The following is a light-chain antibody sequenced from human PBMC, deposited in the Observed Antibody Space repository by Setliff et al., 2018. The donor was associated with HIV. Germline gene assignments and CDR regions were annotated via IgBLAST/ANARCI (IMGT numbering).Light chain of an antibody. Sequence: QSALTQPPSVSGSPGQSVTFSCTGSSSDVGAYNYVSWYQQHPGKAPKLMIYDVSNRPSGVSNRFSGSKSGNTASLTISGLQAEDEADYFCSSYTSSSPYVFGSGTKVTVL. V-gene: IGLV2-14*03. CDR2: DVS. J-gene: IGLJ1*01. CDR3: SSYTSSSPYV. CDR1: SSDVGAYNY.